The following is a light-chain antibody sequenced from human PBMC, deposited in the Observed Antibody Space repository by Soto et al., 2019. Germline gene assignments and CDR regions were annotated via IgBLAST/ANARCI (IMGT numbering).Light chain of an antibody. CDR2: AAS. J-gene: IGKJ5*01. CDR1: QSISNH. Sequence: DIQMTQSPSSLSASVGDRVTITCRASQSISNHLNWYQQRPGKAPNLLIYAASSLPSGVPSRFSGSGSGTDFTLTINSLQPEDFATYFCQQTYSTPPITFGQGTRLDIK. CDR3: QQTYSTPPIT. V-gene: IGKV1-39*01.